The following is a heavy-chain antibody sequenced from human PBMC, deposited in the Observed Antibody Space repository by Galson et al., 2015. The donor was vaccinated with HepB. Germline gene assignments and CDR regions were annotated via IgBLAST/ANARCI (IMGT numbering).Heavy chain of an antibody. CDR2: INPSGGST. D-gene: IGHD6-13*01. Sequence: SVKVSCKASGYTFTSYYMHWVRQAPGQGLEWMGIINPSGGSTSYAQKFQGRVTMTRDTSTSTVYMELSSLRSEDTAAYYCARDLGSSSFRYYYYGMDVWGQGTTVTVSS. CDR3: ARDLGSSSFRYYYYGMDV. CDR1: GYTFTSYY. V-gene: IGHV1-46*01. J-gene: IGHJ6*02.